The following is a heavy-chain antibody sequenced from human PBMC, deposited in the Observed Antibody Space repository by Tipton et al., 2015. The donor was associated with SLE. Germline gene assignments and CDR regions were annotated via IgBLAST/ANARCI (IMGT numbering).Heavy chain of an antibody. J-gene: IGHJ4*02. CDR3: AREGGDY. Sequence: SLRLSCAASGFTFSSYDMHWVRQPLGGGLEWVSTIGTSGDTYYPDSVKGRFTISRKNAKNSLYLQMNSLRAEDTGVYYCAREGGDYWGQGTLVTVSS. D-gene: IGHD3-16*01. CDR2: IGTSGDT. V-gene: IGHV3-13*01. CDR1: GFTFSSYD.